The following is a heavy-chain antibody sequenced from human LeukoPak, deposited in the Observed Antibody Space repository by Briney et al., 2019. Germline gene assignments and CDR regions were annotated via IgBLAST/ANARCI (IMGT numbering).Heavy chain of an antibody. V-gene: IGHV4-34*01. CDR3: GVQLWLNFDY. D-gene: IGHD5-18*01. Sequence: SETLSLTCAVYGGSFSGYYWSWIRQPPGKGLEWIGSIYYSGSTYYNPSLKSRVTISVDTSKNQFSLKLSSVTAADTAVYYCGVQLWLNFDYWGQGTLVTVSS. CDR2: IYYSGST. CDR1: GGSFSGYY. J-gene: IGHJ4*02.